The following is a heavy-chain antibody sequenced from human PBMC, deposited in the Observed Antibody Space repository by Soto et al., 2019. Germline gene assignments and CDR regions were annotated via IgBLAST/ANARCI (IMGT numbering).Heavy chain of an antibody. CDR2: IYYSGST. Sequence: SETLSLTCTVSGGSISSYYWSWIRQPPGKGLEWIGYIYYSGSTNYNPSLKSRVTISVDTSKNQFSLKLSSVTAADTAVYYCARGYDDYVWGSYRLNWFDPWGQGTLVTVSS. CDR3: ARGYDDYVWGSYRLNWFDP. CDR1: GGSISSYY. D-gene: IGHD3-16*02. J-gene: IGHJ5*02. V-gene: IGHV4-59*01.